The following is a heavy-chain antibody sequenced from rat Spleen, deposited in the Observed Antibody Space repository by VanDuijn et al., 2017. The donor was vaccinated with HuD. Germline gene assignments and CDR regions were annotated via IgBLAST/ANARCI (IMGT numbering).Heavy chain of an antibody. CDR3: TRENWKPDY. CDR2: ISPDGGST. Sequence: EVQLVESGGGLVQPGRSLKLSCAASGFPFSDCDMAWIRQAPGEGLEWVSSISPDGGSTYYRDSVKGRFTISRDNAKSTLYLQMDSLRSEDTATYYCTRENWKPDYWGQGVMVTVSS. D-gene: IGHD4-2*01. CDR1: GFPFSDCD. V-gene: IGHV5-19*01. J-gene: IGHJ2*01.